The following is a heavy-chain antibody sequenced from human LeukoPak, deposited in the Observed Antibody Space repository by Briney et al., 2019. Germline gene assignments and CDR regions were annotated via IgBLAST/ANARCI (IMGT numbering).Heavy chain of an antibody. J-gene: IGHJ6*02. CDR1: GGSFSGYY. V-gene: IGHV4-34*01. CDR3: ARDSSGWGPYYYYYYGMDV. D-gene: IGHD6-19*01. Sequence: SETLSLTCAVYGGSFSGYYWSWIRQPPGKGLEWIGEINHSGSTNYNPSLKSRVTISVDTSKNQFSLKLSSVTAADTAVYYCARDSSGWGPYYYYYYGMDVRGQGTTVTVSS. CDR2: INHSGST.